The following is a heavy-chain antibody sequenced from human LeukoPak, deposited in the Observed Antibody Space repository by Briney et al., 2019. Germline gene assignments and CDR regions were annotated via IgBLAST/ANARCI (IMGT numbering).Heavy chain of an antibody. Sequence: GRSLRLSCAASGFTFDDYAMHWVRRAPGKGLEWVSGISWNRGSIGYADSVKGRFTISRDNAKNSLYLQMNSLRAEDTALYYCAKDREYSSSSSFDYWGQGTLVTVSS. CDR3: AKDREYSSSSSFDY. V-gene: IGHV3-9*01. J-gene: IGHJ4*02. CDR1: GFTFDDYA. CDR2: ISWNRGSI. D-gene: IGHD6-6*01.